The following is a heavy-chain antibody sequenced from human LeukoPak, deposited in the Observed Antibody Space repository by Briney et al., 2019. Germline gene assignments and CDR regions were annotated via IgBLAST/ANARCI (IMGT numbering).Heavy chain of an antibody. CDR2: ISGSGGTT. V-gene: IGHV3-23*01. J-gene: IGHJ5*02. CDR3: VKENTGTYRGNWFDP. CDR1: GFPFSSYA. Sequence: GGSLRLSCAASGFPFSSYAMTWVRQAPGKGLEWVSTISGSGGTTYYADSVKGRFTISRDKSKNTLYLQMSSLRAEDTAVYYCVKENTGTYRGNWFDPWGQGTLVTVSS. D-gene: IGHD1-7*01.